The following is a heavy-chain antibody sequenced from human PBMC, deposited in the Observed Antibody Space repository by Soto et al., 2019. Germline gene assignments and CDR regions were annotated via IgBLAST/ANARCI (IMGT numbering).Heavy chain of an antibody. V-gene: IGHV3-33*01. CDR2: IWYDGSNK. D-gene: IGHD4-4*01. Sequence: HPGGSLRLSCAASGFTFSSYGMHWVRQAPGKGLEWVAVIWYDGSNKYYADSVKGRFTISRDNSKNTLYLQMNSLRAEDTAVYYCARDINGYYSHHHSNGFDPWGQGTLVTVSS. CDR3: ARDINGYYSHHHSNGFDP. CDR1: GFTFSSYG. J-gene: IGHJ5*02.